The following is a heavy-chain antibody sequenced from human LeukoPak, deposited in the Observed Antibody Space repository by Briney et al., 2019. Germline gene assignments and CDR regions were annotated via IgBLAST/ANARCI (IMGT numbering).Heavy chain of an antibody. V-gene: IGHV2-5*02. CDR1: GFSLTTSGVG. CDR2: IYWDDDK. J-gene: IGHJ3*02. Sequence: SGPTLVKPTQTLTLTCSFSGFSLTTSGVGVGWIRQPPGKALEWLAVIYWDDDKRYSPSLKSRLTITKDTSKSQVVLTMTSMDPVDTATYFCAHRYCGSTNCFAGARDAFDIWGQGTMVTVSS. D-gene: IGHD2-2*01. CDR3: AHRYCGSTNCFAGARDAFDI.